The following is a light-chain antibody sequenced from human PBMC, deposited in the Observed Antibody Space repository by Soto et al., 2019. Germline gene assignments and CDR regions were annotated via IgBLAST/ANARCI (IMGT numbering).Light chain of an antibody. CDR3: QQYGSPPIT. V-gene: IGKV3-20*01. Sequence: EIVLTQSPGTLSLSPGERATLSCSASQSVSSTYLAWYQQQPGQAPRLLMSGTSNRATGTPDRFSGSGSGTDFTLTISRLEPEDFAVYYCQQYGSPPITCGQGTRREIK. CDR1: QSVSSTY. CDR2: GTS. J-gene: IGKJ5*01.